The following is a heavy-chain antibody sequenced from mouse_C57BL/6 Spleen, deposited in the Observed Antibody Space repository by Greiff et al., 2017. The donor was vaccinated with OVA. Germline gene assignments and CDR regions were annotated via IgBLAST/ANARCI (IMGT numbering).Heavy chain of an antibody. CDR1: GYTFTSYW. J-gene: IGHJ1*03. CDR3: SIDCGSSSSYWYFDV. V-gene: IGHV1-64*01. D-gene: IGHD1-1*01. Sequence: VQLQQPGAELVKPGASVKLSCKASGYTFTSYWMHWVKQRPGQGLEWIGMIHPNSGSTNYNEKFKSKATLTVDKSSSTAYMQLISLTSEDSAVYDGSIDCGSSSSYWYFDVWGTGTTVTVSS. CDR2: IHPNSGST.